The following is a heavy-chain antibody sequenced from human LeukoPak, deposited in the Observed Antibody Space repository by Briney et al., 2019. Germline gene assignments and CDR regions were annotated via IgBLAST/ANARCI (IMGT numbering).Heavy chain of an antibody. CDR1: GGTFSSYA. J-gene: IGHJ4*02. CDR3: ARVFARGGEISGSYYYY. Sequence: GSSVKVSCKASGGTFSSYAISWVRQAPGQGLEWMGGIIPMFGTANYAQKFQGRVTITTEESTSTAYMELSSLGSEDTAMYYCARVFARGGEISGSYYYYWGQGTLATVSS. CDR2: IIPMFGTA. V-gene: IGHV1-69*05. D-gene: IGHD1-26*01.